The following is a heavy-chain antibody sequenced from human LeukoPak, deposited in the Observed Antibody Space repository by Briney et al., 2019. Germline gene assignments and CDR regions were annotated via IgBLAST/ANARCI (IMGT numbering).Heavy chain of an antibody. D-gene: IGHD2-15*01. CDR3: AKAPPRRYCSGGSCYLLYFDY. J-gene: IGHJ4*02. CDR2: ISGSGGST. CDR1: GFTFSSYA. V-gene: IGHV3-23*01. Sequence: PGGSLRLSCAASGFTFSSYAMSWVRQAPGKGLEWVSAISGSGGSTYYADSVKGRFTISRDNSKSTLYLQMNSLRAEDTAVYYCAKAPPRRYCSGGSCYLLYFDYWGQGTLVTVSS.